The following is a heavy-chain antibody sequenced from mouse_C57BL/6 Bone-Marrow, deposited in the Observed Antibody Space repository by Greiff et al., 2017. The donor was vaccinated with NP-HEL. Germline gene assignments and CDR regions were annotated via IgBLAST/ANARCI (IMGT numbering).Heavy chain of an antibody. Sequence: VQLKESGGDLVKPGGSLKLSCAASGFTFSSYGMSWVRQTPDKRLEWVATISSGGSYTYYPDSVKGRFTISRDNAKNTLYLQMSRLKSEDTAMYYCARGAKVYYFDYWGQGTTLTVSS. CDR2: ISSGGSYT. V-gene: IGHV5-6*01. CDR1: GFTFSSYG. D-gene: IGHD3-1*01. J-gene: IGHJ2*01. CDR3: ARGAKVYYFDY.